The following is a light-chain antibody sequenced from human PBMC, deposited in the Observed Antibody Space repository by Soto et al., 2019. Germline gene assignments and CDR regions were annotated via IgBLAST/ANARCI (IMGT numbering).Light chain of an antibody. V-gene: IGKV1-39*01. CDR2: AAS. CDR3: QQSYSTTWT. J-gene: IGKJ1*01. CDR1: QNIDNH. Sequence: DIQMTQSPSSLSASVGDRVTITCRASQNIDNHLNWYQHKPGSAPRLLMDAASRMQSGVPSRFSGSGTGTEFALLINSLQPEDFATYYCQQSYSTTWTFGQGTRVEVK.